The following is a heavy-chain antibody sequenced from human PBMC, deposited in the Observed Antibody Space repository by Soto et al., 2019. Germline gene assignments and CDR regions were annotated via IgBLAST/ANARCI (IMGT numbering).Heavy chain of an antibody. D-gene: IGHD2-15*01. CDR2: ISGSGGGT. V-gene: IGHV3-23*01. Sequence: VGSLRLSCAASGFTFSNYAMSWVRQAPGKGLQWASAISGSGGGTYYADSVKGRFTISRDNSKNTLYLQMNNLRADDTAVYYCAKVGVVGVHIDYWGQGTLVTVSS. CDR1: GFTFSNYA. CDR3: AKVGVVGVHIDY. J-gene: IGHJ4*02.